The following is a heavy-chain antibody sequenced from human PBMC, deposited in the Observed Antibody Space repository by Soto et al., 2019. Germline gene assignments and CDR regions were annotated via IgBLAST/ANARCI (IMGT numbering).Heavy chain of an antibody. CDR2: MSFDESNK. Sequence: QVQLVESGGGVVQPGRSLRLSCAASGFTLSTYDMHWVRQAPGKGLEWVTLMSFDESNKYYADSVKGRFTISRDNSKNTLYLQMNSLRADDTAVYYCARGRLPNEYWGQGTLVTVSS. V-gene: IGHV3-30*03. CDR1: GFTLSTYD. CDR3: ARGRLPNEY. D-gene: IGHD4-17*01. J-gene: IGHJ4*02.